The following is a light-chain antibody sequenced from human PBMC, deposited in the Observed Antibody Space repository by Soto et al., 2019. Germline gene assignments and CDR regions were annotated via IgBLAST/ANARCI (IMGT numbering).Light chain of an antibody. Sequence: QSALTQPASVPGSPGQSITISCTGTSSDVGRYNYVSWCQQHPGKAPKLIIYDVSNRPSGVSNRFSGSKSGNTASLTISGLQAEDEADYYCSSYTSSSTVVFGGGTKLTVL. CDR2: DVS. V-gene: IGLV2-14*01. CDR1: SSDVGRYNY. J-gene: IGLJ2*01. CDR3: SSYTSSSTVV.